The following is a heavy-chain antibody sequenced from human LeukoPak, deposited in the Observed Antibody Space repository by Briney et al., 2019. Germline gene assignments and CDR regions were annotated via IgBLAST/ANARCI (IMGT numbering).Heavy chain of an antibody. CDR1: GGSISSGDYY. D-gene: IGHD6-19*01. Sequence: PSETLSLTCTVSGGSISSGDYYWSWIRQPPGKGLEWIGYTYYSGSTYYNPSLKSRVTISVDTSKNQFSLKLSSVTAADTAVYYCARYLRSGQWLATSIDAFDIWGQGTMVTVSS. CDR3: ARYLRSGQWLATSIDAFDI. J-gene: IGHJ3*02. CDR2: TYYSGST. V-gene: IGHV4-30-4*08.